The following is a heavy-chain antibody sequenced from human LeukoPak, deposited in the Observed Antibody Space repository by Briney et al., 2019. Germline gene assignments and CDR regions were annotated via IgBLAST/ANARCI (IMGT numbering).Heavy chain of an antibody. Sequence: PSETLSLNCTVSGGSISSSSYYWGWIRQPPGKAPGWIGSIYYSGSTYYNPSLKSRVTISVDTSKNQFSLKLSSVTAADTAVYYCARRSEWSGYYGLAPIDPRGDGTLVTVSS. V-gene: IGHV4-39*01. J-gene: IGHJ5*02. CDR2: IYYSGST. CDR3: ARRSEWSGYYGLAPIDP. D-gene: IGHD3-3*01. CDR1: GGSISSSSYY.